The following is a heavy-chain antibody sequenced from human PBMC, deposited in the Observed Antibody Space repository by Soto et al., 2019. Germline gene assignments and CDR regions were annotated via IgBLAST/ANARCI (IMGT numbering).Heavy chain of an antibody. J-gene: IGHJ6*02. CDR2: IWYDGSNK. CDR3: ARDLGLVGATINYYYGMDV. D-gene: IGHD1-26*01. CDR1: GFTFSSYG. Sequence: GGSLRLSCAASGFTFSSYGMHWVRQAPGKGLEWVAVIWYDGSNKYYADSVKGRFTISRDNSKNTLYLQMNSLRAEDTAVYYCARDLGLVGATINYYYGMDVWGQGTTVTVSS. V-gene: IGHV3-33*01.